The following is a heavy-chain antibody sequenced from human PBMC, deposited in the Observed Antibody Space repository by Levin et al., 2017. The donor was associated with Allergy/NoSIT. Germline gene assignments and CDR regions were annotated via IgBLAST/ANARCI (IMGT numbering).Heavy chain of an antibody. Sequence: SETLSLTCAVYGGSFSGYYWSWIRQPPGKGLEWIGEINHSGSTNYNPSLKSRVTISVDTSKNQFSLKLSSVTAADTAVYYCASTSPLYRARTLKDYWGQGTLVTVSS. J-gene: IGHJ4*02. CDR2: INHSGST. D-gene: IGHD2-2*01. CDR1: GGSFSGYY. V-gene: IGHV4-34*01. CDR3: ASTSPLYRARTLKDY.